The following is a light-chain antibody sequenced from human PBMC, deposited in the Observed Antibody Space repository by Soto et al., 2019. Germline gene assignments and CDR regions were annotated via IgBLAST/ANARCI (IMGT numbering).Light chain of an antibody. CDR1: QSVSNN. V-gene: IGKV3-15*01. J-gene: IGKJ4*01. CDR2: GAS. Sequence: EIVLTQSPDTMSVSPGERATLSCRASQSVSNNLAWYQQKPGQAPRLLIYGASTRATGIPARFSGSGSGTEFTLTISSLQSEDFAVYYCQQHNNWPPVTFGGGTKVEIK. CDR3: QQHNNWPPVT.